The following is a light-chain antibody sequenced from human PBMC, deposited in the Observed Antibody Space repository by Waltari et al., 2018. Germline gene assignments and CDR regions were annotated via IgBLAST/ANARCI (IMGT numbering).Light chain of an antibody. Sequence: QSALTQPASVSGSPGQSITIPCTGTSSDVGNYKRVSWYQQNPGKAPKLMIYAVSKRPSGVSDRFSGSKSGDMASLTTSGLQPEDEAEYFCSSYAGSSKGVFGGGTKVTVL. CDR1: SSDVGNYKR. CDR3: SSYAGSSKGV. J-gene: IGLJ2*01. CDR2: AVS. V-gene: IGLV2-23*02.